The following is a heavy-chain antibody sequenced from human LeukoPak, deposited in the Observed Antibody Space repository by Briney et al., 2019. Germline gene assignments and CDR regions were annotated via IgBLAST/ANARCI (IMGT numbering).Heavy chain of an antibody. CDR1: GFTFSSYG. D-gene: IGHD6-19*01. CDR3: ARDLEYSSGWYKWLNLAHQPQPDY. Sequence: GGSLRLSCAASGFTFSSYGMHWVRQAPGKGLEWVAVIWYDGSNKYYADSMKGRFTISRDNSKNTLYLQMNSLRAEDTAVYYCARDLEYSSGWYKWLNLAHQPQPDYWGQGTLVTVSS. V-gene: IGHV3-33*01. J-gene: IGHJ4*02. CDR2: IWYDGSNK.